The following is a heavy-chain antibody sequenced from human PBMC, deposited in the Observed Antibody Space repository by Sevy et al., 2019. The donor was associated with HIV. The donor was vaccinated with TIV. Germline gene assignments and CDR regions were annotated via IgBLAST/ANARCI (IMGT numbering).Heavy chain of an antibody. CDR1: GFTFSDAW. CDR3: GRITPTTDVDY. D-gene: IGHD1-7*01. V-gene: IGHV3-15*05. J-gene: IGHJ4*02. CDR2: IKSKSAGGTT. Sequence: GGSLRLSCAASGFTFSDAWMNWVRLAPGKGLEWVDRIKSKSAGGTTDYAAPVKDRFTISRDDSKNTLYLQMNGLRTEDTAVYHCGRITPTTDVDYWGQGTLVTVSS.